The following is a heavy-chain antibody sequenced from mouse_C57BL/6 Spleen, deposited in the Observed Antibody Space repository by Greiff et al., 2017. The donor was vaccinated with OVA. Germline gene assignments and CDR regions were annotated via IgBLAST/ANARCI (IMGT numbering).Heavy chain of an antibody. CDR1: GFTFSSYT. D-gene: IGHD2-4*01. V-gene: IGHV5-9*01. J-gene: IGHJ3*01. Sequence: EVKVEESGGGLVKPGGSLKLSCAASGFTFSSYTMSWVRQTPEKRLEWVATISGGGGNTYYPDSVKGRFTISRDNAKNTLYLQMSSLRSEDTALYYCARGDYSFAYWGQGTLVTVSA. CDR2: ISGGGGNT. CDR3: ARGDYSFAY.